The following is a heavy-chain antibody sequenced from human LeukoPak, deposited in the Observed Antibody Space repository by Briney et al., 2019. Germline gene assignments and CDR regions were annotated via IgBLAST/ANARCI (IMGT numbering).Heavy chain of an antibody. J-gene: IGHJ4*02. CDR1: GGSSRSGDYF. Sequence: SQTLSLTCAVSGGSSRSGDYFWSWIRQPPGKGLEWLGHIHYSGNTYYNPSLKSRVSISVDTSKNQFSLKLSSVTAADTAVYYCARENNDYGGKKAFDYWGEGTLVTVSS. CDR2: IHYSGNT. CDR3: ARENNDYGGKKAFDY. V-gene: IGHV4-30-4*01. D-gene: IGHD4-23*01.